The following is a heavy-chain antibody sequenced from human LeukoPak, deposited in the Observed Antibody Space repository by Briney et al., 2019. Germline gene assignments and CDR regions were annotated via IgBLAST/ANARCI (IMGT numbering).Heavy chain of an antibody. D-gene: IGHD5-18*01. V-gene: IGHV3-23*01. CDR3: ATYRQVLLPFES. CDR2: IFPSGGEI. CDR1: GFTFSTFA. J-gene: IGHJ4*02. Sequence: PGGSLRLSCAASGFTFSTFAMLWVRQPPGKGLEWVSSIFPSGGEIHYADSVRGRFTISRDNSKSILSLQMNSLRAEDTAIYYCATYRQVLLPFESWGPGTLVTVSS.